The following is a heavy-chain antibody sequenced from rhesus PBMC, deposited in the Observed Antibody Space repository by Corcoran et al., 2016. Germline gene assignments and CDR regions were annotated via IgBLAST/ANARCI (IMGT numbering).Heavy chain of an antibody. J-gene: IGHJ6*01. CDR2: IGGDSSYT. CDR1: GFTFSGYE. CDR3: ARQRRYYGLDS. Sequence: EVQLAESGGGLVQPGGSLRLSCAASGFTFSGYEMHWVRQAPGKGREAVSVIGGDSSYTHYADSVRGRFPLSRDDAKNSWSMKMNSLRAEDTAVYYCARQRRYYGLDSWGQGVVVTVSS. V-gene: IGHV3-115*02.